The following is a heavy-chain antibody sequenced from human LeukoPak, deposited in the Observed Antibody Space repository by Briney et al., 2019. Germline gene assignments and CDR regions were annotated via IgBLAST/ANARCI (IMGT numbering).Heavy chain of an antibody. CDR2: IKQDGSVK. V-gene: IGHV3-7*01. CDR3: ARIGYSSSSFDY. D-gene: IGHD6-6*01. Sequence: HPGGSLRLSCAASGFTFSNYWMSWVRQAPGRGLERVANIKQDGSVKYYVDSVKGRFTISRDNAKNSVYLQMNSLRAEDTALYYCARIGYSSSSFDYWGQGTLVTVSS. J-gene: IGHJ4*02. CDR1: GFTFSNYW.